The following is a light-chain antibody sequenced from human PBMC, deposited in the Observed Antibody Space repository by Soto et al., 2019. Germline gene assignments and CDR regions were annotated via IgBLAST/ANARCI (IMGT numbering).Light chain of an antibody. CDR3: QVWDSSSDHVV. CDR1: NIGSKS. CDR2: YDX. V-gene: IGLV3-21*04. J-gene: IGLJ2*01. Sequence: SSELTQPPSVSVAPGKTARITCGGNNIGSKSVHWYQQKPGQAPVLVIYYDXDRPSGIPERFSGSNSGNTATLTISRVEAGDEADYYCQVWDSSSDHVVFGGGTKLTVL.